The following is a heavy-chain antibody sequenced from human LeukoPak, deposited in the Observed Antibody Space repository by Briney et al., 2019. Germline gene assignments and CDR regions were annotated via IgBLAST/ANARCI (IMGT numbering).Heavy chain of an antibody. V-gene: IGHV3-23*01. CDR1: GFTFSSYA. CDR2: ISGSGGST. D-gene: IGHD3-10*01. Sequence: GGSLRLSCAASGFTFSSYAMSWVRQAPGKGLEWVSAISGSGGSTYYADSVKGRFTISRDNSKNTLYLQMNSLRAEDTAVYYCAKGDYYGSGSYYDSPLARYYFDYWGQGTLVTVSS. CDR3: AKGDYYGSGSYYDSPLARYYFDY. J-gene: IGHJ4*02.